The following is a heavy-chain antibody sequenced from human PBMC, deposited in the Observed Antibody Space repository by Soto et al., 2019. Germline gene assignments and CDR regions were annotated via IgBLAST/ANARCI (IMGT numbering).Heavy chain of an antibody. Sequence: SETLSLTCTVSGGSISSGGYYWTWIRQHPGKGLEWIGYNYYSGITYYNPSLKSRVTISLDTSKNQFSLKLRSVTAADTAVYYCARGSSIAGLYYGMDVWGQGTTVTVSS. D-gene: IGHD6-6*01. CDR3: ARGSSIAGLYYGMDV. CDR1: GGSISSGGYY. CDR2: NYYSGIT. V-gene: IGHV4-31*03. J-gene: IGHJ6*02.